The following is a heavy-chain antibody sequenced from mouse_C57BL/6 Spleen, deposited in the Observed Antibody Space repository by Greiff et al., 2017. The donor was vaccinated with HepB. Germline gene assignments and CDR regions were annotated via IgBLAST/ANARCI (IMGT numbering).Heavy chain of an antibody. CDR2: ISDGGSYT. CDR3: ARGYYAFDY. D-gene: IGHD1-1*01. Sequence: EVKLVESGGGLVKPGGSLKLSCAASGFTFSSYAMSWVRQTPEKRLEWVATISDGGSYTYYPDNVKGRFTISRDNAKNNLYLQMSHLKSEDTAMYYCARGYYAFDYWGQGTTLTVSS. J-gene: IGHJ2*01. CDR1: GFTFSSYA. V-gene: IGHV5-4*03.